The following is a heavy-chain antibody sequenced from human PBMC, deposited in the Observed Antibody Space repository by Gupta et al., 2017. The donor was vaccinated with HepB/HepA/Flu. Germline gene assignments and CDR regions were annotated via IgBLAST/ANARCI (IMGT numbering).Heavy chain of an antibody. Sequence: EVQLLESGGDLVQPGGSLRLSCAASRFTFSSYAMSWVRQAPGKGLEWVSTVSGSGGSTYYADSVKGRFTISRDNSKNTLYLEMNSLRGEDTAVYYCAKDYYYASGTYFDYWGQGTLVTLSS. V-gene: IGHV3-23*01. D-gene: IGHD3-10*01. J-gene: IGHJ4*02. CDR2: VSGSGGST. CDR1: RFTFSSYA. CDR3: AKDYYYASGTYFDY.